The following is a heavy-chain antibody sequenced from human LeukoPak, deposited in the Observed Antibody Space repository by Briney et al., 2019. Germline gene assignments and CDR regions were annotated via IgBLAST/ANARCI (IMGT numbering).Heavy chain of an antibody. CDR1: GFTFSSYG. CDR2: IRYDGSNK. Sequence: GGSLRLSCAASGFTFSSYGMHWVRQAPGKGLEWVAFIRYDGSNKYYADSVKGRFTISRDNSKNTLYLQKNSLRAEDTAVYYCAKGTTVTLPDFDYWGQGTLVTVSS. CDR3: AKGTTVTLPDFDY. J-gene: IGHJ4*02. V-gene: IGHV3-30*02. D-gene: IGHD4-17*01.